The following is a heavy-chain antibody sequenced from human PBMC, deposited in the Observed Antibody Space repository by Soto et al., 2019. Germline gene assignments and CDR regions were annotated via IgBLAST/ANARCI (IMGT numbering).Heavy chain of an antibody. Sequence: SEKLPDTYTVSGGSISRYYWSWIRQPPGKGLEWIGYIYYSGSTNYNPSLKSRVTISVDTSKNQFSLKLSSVTAADTAVYYCVFFCSILGVLSLLYF. J-gene: IGHJ1*01. V-gene: IGHV4-59*01. D-gene: IGHD3-3*01. CDR3: VFFCSILGVLSLLYF. CDR1: GGSISRYY. CDR2: IYYSGST.